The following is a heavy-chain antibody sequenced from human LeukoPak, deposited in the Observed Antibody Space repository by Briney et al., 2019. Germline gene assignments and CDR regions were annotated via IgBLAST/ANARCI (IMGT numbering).Heavy chain of an antibody. V-gene: IGHV3-23*01. Sequence: GALRLSCAASGFTFSSYAMSWVRQPPGKGLEWVSAISGSGDSTYFADSVKGRFTISRDNSKNTLYLQMNSLRAEDTAVYYCAKYTGYSGGLIEYWGQGTLVTVSS. CDR3: AKYTGYSGGLIEY. CDR2: ISGSGDST. D-gene: IGHD3-9*01. J-gene: IGHJ4*02. CDR1: GFTFSSYA.